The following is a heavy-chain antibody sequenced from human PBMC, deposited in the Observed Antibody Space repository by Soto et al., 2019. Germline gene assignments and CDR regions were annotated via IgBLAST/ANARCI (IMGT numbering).Heavy chain of an antibody. CDR3: ARGMVATNLAFDY. J-gene: IGHJ4*02. V-gene: IGHV3-53*04. Sequence: GGSLRLSCAASGFTVSSNYMSWVRQAPGKGLEWVSVIYSGGSTYYADSVKGRFTISRHNSKNTLYLQMNSLRAEDTAVYYCARGMVATNLAFDYWGQGTLVIVSS. CDR1: GFTVSSNY. D-gene: IGHD5-12*01. CDR2: IYSGGST.